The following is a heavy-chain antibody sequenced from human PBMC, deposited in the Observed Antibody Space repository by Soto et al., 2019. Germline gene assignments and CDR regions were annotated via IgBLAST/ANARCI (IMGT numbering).Heavy chain of an antibody. D-gene: IGHD6-13*01. CDR2: INHSGGP. J-gene: IGHJ3*02. CDR3: ARRGSLKAFDI. V-gene: IGHV4-34*01. Sequence: PSETLSLTCDVDGGSFSGYYWSWIRQFPGKGLEWIGEINHSGGPLYNPSLKSRVTISVDTSKNQFALKVISVTAADTAVYYCARRGSLKAFDIWGQGTKVTVSS. CDR1: GGSFSGYY.